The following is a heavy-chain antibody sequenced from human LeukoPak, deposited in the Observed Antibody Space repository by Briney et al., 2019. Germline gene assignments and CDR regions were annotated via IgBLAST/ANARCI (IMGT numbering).Heavy chain of an antibody. Sequence: GGSLRLSCAASGFTFSTYGIHWVRQAPGKGLEWVAVISNDGSNKYYADSVKGRFTISRDNSKNTVYLQMNSLRGEDTAVYYCAKSGIAAAGQRGYFDYWSQGTQVTVSS. J-gene: IGHJ4*02. V-gene: IGHV3-30*18. CDR1: GFTFSTYG. CDR3: AKSGIAAAGQRGYFDY. CDR2: ISNDGSNK. D-gene: IGHD6-13*01.